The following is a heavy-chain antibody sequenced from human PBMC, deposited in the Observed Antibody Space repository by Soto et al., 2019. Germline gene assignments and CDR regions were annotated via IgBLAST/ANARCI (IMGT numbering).Heavy chain of an antibody. D-gene: IGHD3-22*01. CDR2: IYSGGST. V-gene: IGHV3-66*01. CDR1: GFTVSSNY. CDR3: ARAGGSGYSLTYYYYYGMDV. Sequence: EVQLVESGGGLVQPGGSLRLSCAASGFTVSSNYMSWVRQAPGKGLEWVSVIYSGGSTYYADSVKGRFTISRDNSKNTLYLQMNSLRAEDTAVYYCARAGGSGYSLTYYYYYGMDVWGQGTTVTVSS. J-gene: IGHJ6*02.